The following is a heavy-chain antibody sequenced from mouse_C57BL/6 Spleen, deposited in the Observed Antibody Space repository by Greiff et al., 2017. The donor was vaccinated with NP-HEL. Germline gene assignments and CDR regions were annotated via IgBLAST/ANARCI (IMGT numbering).Heavy chain of an antibody. V-gene: IGHV5-12*01. CDR2: ISNGGGST. Sequence: EVQVVESGGGLVQPGGSLKLSCAASGFTFSDYYMYWVRQTPEKRLEWVAYISNGGGSTYYPDTVKGRFTISRDNAKNTLYLQMSRLKSEDTAMYYCARQLGREGYYAMDYWGQGTSVTVAS. D-gene: IGHD4-1*01. CDR3: ARQLGREGYYAMDY. J-gene: IGHJ4*01. CDR1: GFTFSDYY.